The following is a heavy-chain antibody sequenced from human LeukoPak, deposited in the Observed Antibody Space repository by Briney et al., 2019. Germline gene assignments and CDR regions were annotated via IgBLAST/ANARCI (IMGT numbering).Heavy chain of an antibody. CDR2: IYYRGST. J-gene: IGHJ4*02. D-gene: IGHD2-2*02. CDR3: ARHGRYPFFDY. Sequence: SETLSLTCTVSGGSISSSSYYWGWIRQPPGKGLEWIGSIYYRGSTYYNPSLKSRVTISVDTSKNQFSLKLSSVTAADTAVYYCARHGRYPFFDYWGQGTLVTVSS. CDR1: GGSISSSSYY. V-gene: IGHV4-39*01.